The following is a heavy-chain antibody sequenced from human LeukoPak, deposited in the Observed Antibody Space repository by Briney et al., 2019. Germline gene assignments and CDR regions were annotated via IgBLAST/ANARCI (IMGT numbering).Heavy chain of an antibody. CDR3: AKDRYSFGSYYMDV. CDR1: GFTFSSYA. CDR2: ISGSGGST. D-gene: IGHD5-18*01. J-gene: IGHJ6*03. Sequence: GGSLRLSCAASGFTFSSYAMSWVRQAPGKGQEWVSAISGSGGSTYYADSVKGRFTISRDNSKNTLYLQMSSLRAEDTAIYYCAKDRYSFGSYYMDVWGKGTTVTISS. V-gene: IGHV3-23*01.